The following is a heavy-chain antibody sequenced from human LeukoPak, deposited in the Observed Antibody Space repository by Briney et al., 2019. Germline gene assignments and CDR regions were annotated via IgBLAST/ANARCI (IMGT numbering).Heavy chain of an antibody. CDR1: GFTFSSYE. D-gene: IGHD3-16*01. J-gene: IGHJ6*02. V-gene: IGHV3-48*03. CDR3: ARGDAGYYYGMDV. CDR2: ISGSGSTI. Sequence: QPGGSLRLSCAASGFTFSSYEMNWVRQAPGNGLEWVSYISGSGSTIYYVDSVKGRFTLSRDNAKNSLNLQMNSLRAEDTAVYYCARGDAGYYYGMDVWGQGTTVTVSS.